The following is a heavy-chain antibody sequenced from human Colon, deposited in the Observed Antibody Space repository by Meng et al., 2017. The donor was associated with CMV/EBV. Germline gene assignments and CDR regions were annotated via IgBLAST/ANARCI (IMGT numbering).Heavy chain of an antibody. Sequence: QEQPVQSGAEVKKPGASVKVSCKASGFTFSTQYIHCGRQAPGQGLEGLGIIKTSGGSTGYAQKFQGRVTMTRDTSTSTVYMELSSLRSEDTAMYYCTRDIVLWGQGTLVTVSS. CDR3: TRDIVL. CDR1: GFTFSTQY. V-gene: IGHV1-46*01. J-gene: IGHJ4*02. D-gene: IGHD2-15*01. CDR2: IKTSGGST.